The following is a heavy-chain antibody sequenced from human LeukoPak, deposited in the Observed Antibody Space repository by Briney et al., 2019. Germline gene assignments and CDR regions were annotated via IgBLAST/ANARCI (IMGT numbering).Heavy chain of an antibody. V-gene: IGHV4-61*02. D-gene: IGHD3-10*01. Sequence: SETLSLTCTVSGYSISSGYYWSWIRQPAGKGLEWIGRIYTSGSTNYNPSLKSRVTISVDTSKNQFSLKLSSVTAADTAVYYCARAAPSYYGSGSLGSYYYGMDVWGQGTTVTVSS. CDR1: GYSISSGYY. J-gene: IGHJ6*02. CDR2: IYTSGST. CDR3: ARAAPSYYGSGSLGSYYYGMDV.